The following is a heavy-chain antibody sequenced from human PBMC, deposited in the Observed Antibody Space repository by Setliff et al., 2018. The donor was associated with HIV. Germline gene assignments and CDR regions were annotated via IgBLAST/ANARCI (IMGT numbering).Heavy chain of an antibody. CDR2: ISATAGDT. CDR1: GFSFRTYA. J-gene: IGHJ4*02. CDR3: ARDPAMSGWALAD. Sequence: LRLSCAASGFSFRTYAMSWVRQAPGKGLEWVSAISATAGDTYYADSVKGRFTISRDNSKNMVYLEMNNLRGEDSAVYYCARDPAMSGWALADWGQGTQVTVSS. V-gene: IGHV3-23*01. D-gene: IGHD6-19*01.